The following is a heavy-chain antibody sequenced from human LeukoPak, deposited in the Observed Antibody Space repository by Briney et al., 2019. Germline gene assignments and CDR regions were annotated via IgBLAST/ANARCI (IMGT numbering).Heavy chain of an antibody. V-gene: IGHV3-21*01. CDR3: ARDFEGDIVATTTLDY. Sequence: GGCLRLSCAASGFTFSSYSMNWVRQAPGKELEWVSSISSSSSYIYYADSVKGRFTISRDNAKNSLYLQMNSLRAEDTAVYYCARDFEGDIVATTTLDYWGQGTLVTVSS. CDR1: GFTFSSYS. CDR2: ISSSSSYI. J-gene: IGHJ4*02. D-gene: IGHD5-12*01.